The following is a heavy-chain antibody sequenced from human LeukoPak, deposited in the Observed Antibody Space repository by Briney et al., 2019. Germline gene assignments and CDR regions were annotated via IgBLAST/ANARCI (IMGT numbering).Heavy chain of an antibody. D-gene: IGHD3-22*01. Sequence: GGSLRLSCAASGFTFSSYSMNWVRQAPGKGLEWVSSISSSSSYIYYADSVKGRFTISRDNAKNSLYLQMNSLRAEDTAVYYCARESDSSGYYLYYFDYWGQGTLVTVSS. CDR3: ARESDSSGYYLYYFDY. J-gene: IGHJ4*02. CDR2: ISSSSSYI. V-gene: IGHV3-21*01. CDR1: GFTFSSYS.